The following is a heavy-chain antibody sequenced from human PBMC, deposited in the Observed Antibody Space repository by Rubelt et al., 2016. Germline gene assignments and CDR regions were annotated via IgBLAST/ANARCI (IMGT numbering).Heavy chain of an antibody. CDR2: INSDGSKT. D-gene: IGHD1-14*01. J-gene: IGHJ3*02. CDR1: GFSLTNYW. Sequence: EVQLVESGGSVVQPGGSLRLSCAASGFSLTNYWMHWVRQAPGKGLVFVSCINSDGSKTTYADSVKGRFIVSRDNAKNTRYLQMSGLRVEDTALYYCASGNSHAFDIWGQGTVLTVSS. CDR3: ASGNSHAFDI. V-gene: IGHV3-74*02.